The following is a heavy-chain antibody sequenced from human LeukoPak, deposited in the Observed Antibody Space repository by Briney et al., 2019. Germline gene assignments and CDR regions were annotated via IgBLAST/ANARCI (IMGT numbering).Heavy chain of an antibody. CDR1: GYTFTSYA. CDR2: INAGNGNT. J-gene: IGHJ5*02. Sequence: ASVKVSCKASGYTFTSYAMHWVRQAPGQRLEWMGWINAGNGNTKYSQEFQGRVTITRDTSASTAYMELSSLRSEDMAVYYCARAGYCSSTSCFPQGIWFDPWGQGTLVTVSS. CDR3: ARAGYCSSTSCFPQGIWFDP. D-gene: IGHD2-2*03. V-gene: IGHV1-3*03.